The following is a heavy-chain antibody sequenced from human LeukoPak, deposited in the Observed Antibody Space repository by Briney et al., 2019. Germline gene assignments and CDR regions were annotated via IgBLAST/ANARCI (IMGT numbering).Heavy chain of an antibody. V-gene: IGHV1-2*06. D-gene: IGHD5-24*01. CDR2: INPNSGGT. Sequence: ASVKVSCKASGYTFTGYYMHWVRRAPGQGLEWMGRINPNSGGTNYAQKFQGRVTMTRDTSISTAYMELSRLRSDDTAVYYCASASAWLQGFDYWGQGTLVTVSS. CDR1: GYTFTGYY. J-gene: IGHJ4*02. CDR3: ASASAWLQGFDY.